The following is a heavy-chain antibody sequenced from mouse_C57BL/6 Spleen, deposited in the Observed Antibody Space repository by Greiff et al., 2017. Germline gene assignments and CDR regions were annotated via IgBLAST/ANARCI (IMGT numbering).Heavy chain of an antibody. Sequence: QVQLQQSGAELVRPGASVTLSCKASGYTFTDYEMHWVKQTPVHGLEWIGAIDPETGGTAYNQKFKGKAILTADKSSSTAYMELRSLTSEDSAVYYCTRRGGSSGYFAYWGQGTLVTVSA. CDR3: TRRGGSSGYFAY. CDR1: GYTFTDYE. D-gene: IGHD3-2*02. V-gene: IGHV1-15*01. J-gene: IGHJ3*01. CDR2: IDPETGGT.